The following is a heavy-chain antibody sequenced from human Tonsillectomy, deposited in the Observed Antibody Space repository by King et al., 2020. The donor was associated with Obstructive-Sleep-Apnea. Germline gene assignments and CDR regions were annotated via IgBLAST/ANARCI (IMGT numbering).Heavy chain of an antibody. J-gene: IGHJ3*02. Sequence: VQLVESGGGLVQPGRSLRLSCAASGFTFDDCAVHWVRQAPGKGLEGVSGISGDSGSIGYADSVRGRFTISRDNAKNSLYLQMNSLRAEDTALYYCAKDVGDVLRYFAIWGQGTMVTVSS. CDR2: ISGDSGSI. D-gene: IGHD3-9*01. V-gene: IGHV3-9*01. CDR1: GFTFDDCA. CDR3: AKDVGDVLRYFAI.